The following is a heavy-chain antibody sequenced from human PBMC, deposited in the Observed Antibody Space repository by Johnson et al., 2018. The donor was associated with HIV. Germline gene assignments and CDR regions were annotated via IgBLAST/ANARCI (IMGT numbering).Heavy chain of an antibody. J-gene: IGHJ3*02. CDR1: GFTFSSYG. Sequence: QMLLVESGGGVVQPGRSLRLSCAASGFTFSSYGMHWVRQAPGKGLEWVAVVWFDGRNKYYSDSVKGRFTISRDNSKNTLYLQMNSLRAEDTAVYYCAKEEGLRRELFADDAFDIWGQGTMVTVSS. CDR2: VWFDGRNK. CDR3: AKEEGLRRELFADDAFDI. D-gene: IGHD4-23*01. V-gene: IGHV3-30*18.